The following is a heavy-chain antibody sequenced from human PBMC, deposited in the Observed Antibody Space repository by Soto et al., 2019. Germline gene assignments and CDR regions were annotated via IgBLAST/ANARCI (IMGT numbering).Heavy chain of an antibody. D-gene: IGHD2-21*02. Sequence: ASVKVSCKASGYTFTSYAMHWVRQGPGQRLEWMGWINAGNGNTKYSQKFQGRVTITRDTSASTAYMELSSLRSEDTAVYYCARAWVVVTAPDYWGQGTLVTVSS. J-gene: IGHJ4*02. CDR3: ARAWVVVTAPDY. CDR1: GYTFTSYA. V-gene: IGHV1-3*01. CDR2: INAGNGNT.